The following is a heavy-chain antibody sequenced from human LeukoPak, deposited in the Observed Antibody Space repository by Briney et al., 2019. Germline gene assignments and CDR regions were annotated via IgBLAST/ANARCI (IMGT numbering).Heavy chain of an antibody. CDR1: GGSISSGGYY. D-gene: IGHD6-19*01. J-gene: IGHJ5*02. CDR2: IYYSGST. CDR3: ATSPLYSNGWYRRNSNWFDP. V-gene: IGHV4-31*03. Sequence: SETLSLTCTVSGGSISSGGYYWSWIRQHPGKGLEWIGYIYYSGSTYYNPSLKSRVTISVDTSKNQFSLKLSSVTAADTAVYYCATSPLYSNGWYRRNSNWFDPWGQGTLVTVPS.